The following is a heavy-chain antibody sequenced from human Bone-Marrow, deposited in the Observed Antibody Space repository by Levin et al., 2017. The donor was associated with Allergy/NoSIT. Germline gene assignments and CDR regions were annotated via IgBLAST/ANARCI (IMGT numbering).Heavy chain of an antibody. CDR1: GFTFSSYS. Sequence: PGGSLRLSCAASGFTFSSYSMNWVRQAPGKGLEWVSSISSSSSYIYYADSVKGRFTISRDNAKNSLYLQMNSLRAEDTAVYYCAGRSIVGATTGDYWGQGTLVTVSS. CDR3: AGRSIVGATTGDY. V-gene: IGHV3-21*01. D-gene: IGHD1-26*01. J-gene: IGHJ4*02. CDR2: ISSSSSYI.